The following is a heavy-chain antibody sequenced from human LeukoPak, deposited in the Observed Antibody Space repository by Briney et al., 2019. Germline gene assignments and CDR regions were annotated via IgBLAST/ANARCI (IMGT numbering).Heavy chain of an antibody. D-gene: IGHD4-17*01. CDR2: INHSGST. CDR1: GGSFSGYY. CDR3: ARVNKIDYGDYSEYFQH. V-gene: IGHV4-34*01. J-gene: IGHJ1*01. Sequence: SETLSLTCAVYGGSFSGYYWSWIRQPPGKGLEWIGEINHSGSTNYNPSLKSRVTISVDTSKNQFSLKLSSVTAADTAVYYCARVNKIDYGDYSEYFQHWGQGTLVTVSS.